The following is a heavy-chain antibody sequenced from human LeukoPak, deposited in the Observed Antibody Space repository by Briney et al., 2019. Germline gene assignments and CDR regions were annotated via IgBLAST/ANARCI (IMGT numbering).Heavy chain of an antibody. V-gene: IGHV3-30*04. CDR3: AILEQWLALDH. Sequence: PGTSLRLSCETSGFTFRTCGVHWVRQAPGKGLEWVALMSSDAIKTYYADSVKGRFSISRDSSKDTLYLQMNSLRAEDTAVYYCAILEQWLALDHWGQGTLVRVSS. CDR1: GFTFRTCG. J-gene: IGHJ4*02. D-gene: IGHD6-19*01. CDR2: MSSDAIKT.